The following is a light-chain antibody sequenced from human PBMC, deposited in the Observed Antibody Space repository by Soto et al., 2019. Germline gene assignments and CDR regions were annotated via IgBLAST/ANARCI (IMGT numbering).Light chain of an antibody. CDR2: GAS. J-gene: IGKJ3*01. Sequence: EIVLTQSPGTLSLSPGERATLSCRASQSVSSSYLAWYQQKPGQAPRLLIYGASSRATGIPDRFSGSGSGTDFTLTISRLEPEDFAVYYCQQYCSSLHIFPFGPGTKVDIK. V-gene: IGKV3-20*01. CDR3: QQYCSSLHIFP. CDR1: QSVSSSY.